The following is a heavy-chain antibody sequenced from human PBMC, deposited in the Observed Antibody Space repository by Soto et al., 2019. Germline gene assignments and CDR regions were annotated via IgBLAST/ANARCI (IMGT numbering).Heavy chain of an antibody. V-gene: IGHV1-18*01. CDR2: ISAHNGNT. CDR1: GYAFTTYG. J-gene: IGHJ4*02. Sequence: QVHLVQSGAEVKKPGASVKVSCQASGYAFTTYGITWVRQAPGQGLEWMGWISAHNGNTNYAQKLQGRVTVTRDTSTSTAYMELRSLRSDATAVYYCARGRDGDYWGQGALVTVSS. CDR3: ARGRDGDY. D-gene: IGHD6-6*01.